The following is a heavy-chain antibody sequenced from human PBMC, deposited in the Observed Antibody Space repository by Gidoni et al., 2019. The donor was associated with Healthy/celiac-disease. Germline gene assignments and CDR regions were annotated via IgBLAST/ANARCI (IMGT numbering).Heavy chain of an antibody. J-gene: IGHJ4*01. Sequence: QVQLVVSGGVVVEPGRHLCLPCAASGLTFTRYSLHWVRQAPCKGLEWVAVISYDESNNYDAESVKALFTIATDKAKNTLYLEKNRRRAEDASEYDCEKDLGNQPSGSESCGDFDYWGQGTLVTVSS. D-gene: IGHD3-10*01. CDR1: GLTFTRYS. CDR2: ISYDESNN. V-gene: IGHV3-30*18. CDR3: EKDLGNQPSGSESCGDFDY.